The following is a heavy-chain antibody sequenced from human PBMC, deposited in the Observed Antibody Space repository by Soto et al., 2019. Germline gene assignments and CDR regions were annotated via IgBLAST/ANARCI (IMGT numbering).Heavy chain of an antibody. V-gene: IGHV4-30-4*01. CDR2: IHSSGSI. D-gene: IGHD7-27*01. Sequence: SETLSLTCTVSGGYISSDDYYWSWIRQAPGRGLEWSGYIHSSGSIYYNPSLKSRATMSIDTAGNQFSLKVSSVTVADTAVYYCARGRYCLTVRCFPNWFDSCGQGALVTVSS. CDR1: GGYISSDDYY. J-gene: IGHJ5*01. CDR3: ARGRYCLTVRCFPNWFDS.